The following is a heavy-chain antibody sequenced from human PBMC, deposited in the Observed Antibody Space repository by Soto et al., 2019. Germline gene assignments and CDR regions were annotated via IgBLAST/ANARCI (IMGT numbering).Heavy chain of an antibody. CDR3: ARAQYLADDAFDI. J-gene: IGHJ3*02. D-gene: IGHD2-2*01. V-gene: IGHV3-74*01. CDR1: GFISRSYW. CDR2: INGDGRST. Sequence: RGSLRLSCAASGFISRSYWMRWVRQVQGKGLVWVSRINGDGRSTSYADSVKGRFTISRDNAKNTLYLQRNSLRADDTAVYYCARAQYLADDAFDIWGQGSMVTVSS.